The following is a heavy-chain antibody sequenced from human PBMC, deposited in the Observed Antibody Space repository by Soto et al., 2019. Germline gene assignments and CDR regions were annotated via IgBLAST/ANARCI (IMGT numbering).Heavy chain of an antibody. D-gene: IGHD6-19*01. V-gene: IGHV3-23*01. CDR3: GKERRGSGWSGCDF. CDR1: GFIFRDYA. J-gene: IGHJ4*02. CDR2: ISGSGDSA. Sequence: VQLLESGGGLVQPGGSLRLSCAASGFIFRDYAMNWVRQAQGKGLEWVSDISGSGDSARYADSVKGRFTISRDNSRDTLYLHMNSLRVDDTAVYYCGKERRGSGWSGCDFWGQGDLVTVSS.